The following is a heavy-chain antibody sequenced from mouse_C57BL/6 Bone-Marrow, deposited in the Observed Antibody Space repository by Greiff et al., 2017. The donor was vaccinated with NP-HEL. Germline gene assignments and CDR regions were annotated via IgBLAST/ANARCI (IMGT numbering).Heavy chain of an antibody. D-gene: IGHD1-1*01. CDR1: GFNIKDDY. J-gene: IGHJ4*01. V-gene: IGHV14-4*01. CDR3: TTYYYGSSYAMDY. Sequence: EVQLQQSGAELVRPGASVKLSCTASGFNIKDDYMHWVKQRPEQGLEWIGWIDPEDGDTEYASKFQGKATITADTSSNTAYLQLSSLTSEDTAVDYCTTYYYGSSYAMDYWGQGTSVTVSS. CDR2: IDPEDGDT.